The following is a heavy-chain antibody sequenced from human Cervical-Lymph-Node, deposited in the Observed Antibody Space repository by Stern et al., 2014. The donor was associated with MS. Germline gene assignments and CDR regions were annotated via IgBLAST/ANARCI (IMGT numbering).Heavy chain of an antibody. Sequence: QVQLVQSGGDVVQPGRSLRLACEVSGFTFRRYAIHWVRQAPGKGLEWVGFISFHGRDKYYAESVRGRFSISRDNSKNTVFLHMDSLGAQDTAIYYCTRQDQQLVTFDYWGQGTLVSVSS. J-gene: IGHJ4*02. CDR3: TRQDQQLVTFDY. V-gene: IGHV3-30-3*01. CDR1: GFTFRRYA. CDR2: ISFHGRDK. D-gene: IGHD5-18*01.